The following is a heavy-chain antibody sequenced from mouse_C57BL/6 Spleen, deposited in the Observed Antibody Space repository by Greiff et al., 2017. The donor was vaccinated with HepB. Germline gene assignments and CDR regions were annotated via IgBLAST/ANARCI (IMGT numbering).Heavy chain of an antibody. Sequence: VQLQQSGAELVKPGASVKMSCKASGYTFTSYWITWVKQRPGQGLEWIGDIYPGSGSTNYNEKFKSKATLTVDTSSSTAYMQLSSLTSEDSAVYYCARYTLITTVAFDYWGQGTTLTVSS. V-gene: IGHV1-55*01. D-gene: IGHD1-1*01. J-gene: IGHJ2*01. CDR1: GYTFTSYW. CDR3: ARYTLITTVAFDY. CDR2: IYPGSGST.